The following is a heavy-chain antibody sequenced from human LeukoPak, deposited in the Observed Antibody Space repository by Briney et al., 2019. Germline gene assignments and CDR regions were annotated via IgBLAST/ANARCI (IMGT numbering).Heavy chain of an antibody. CDR2: ISGGSGST. CDR1: GFTFSSYA. V-gene: IGHV3-23*01. CDR3: AKHRFESGGYHSTD. D-gene: IGHD3-22*01. Sequence: GGSLRLSCAASGFTFSSYAMSWVRQAPGKGLAWVSTISGGSGSTYCADSVKGRFTISRDNSKNTLYLQMNSLRNEDTAVYYCAKHRFESGGYHSTDWGQGTLVTVSS. J-gene: IGHJ4*02.